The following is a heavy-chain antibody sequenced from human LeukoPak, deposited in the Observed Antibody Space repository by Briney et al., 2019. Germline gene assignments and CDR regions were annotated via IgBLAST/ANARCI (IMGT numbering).Heavy chain of an antibody. J-gene: IGHJ4*02. CDR1: GFTFSSYA. CDR2: ISYDGSNK. D-gene: IGHD3-22*01. Sequence: GGSLRLSCAASGFTFSSYAMHWVRQAPGKELEWVAVISYDGSNKYYADSVKGRFTISRDNSKNTLYLQMNSLRAEDTAVYYCARDGGTMIVVVITEYYFDYWGQGTLVTVSS. V-gene: IGHV3-30*04. CDR3: ARDGGTMIVVVITEYYFDY.